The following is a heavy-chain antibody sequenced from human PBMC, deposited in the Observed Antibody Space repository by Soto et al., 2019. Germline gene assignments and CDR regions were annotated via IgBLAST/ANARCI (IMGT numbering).Heavy chain of an antibody. Sequence: ASVKVSCKASGGSFGKSAINWLRETPGQGLEWLGGFIPVYRTLNYAQKFQGRVTITADESTGTAYMTLSSLASDDTAVYYCATGVIWIGYFTVDSWGQGTRVTV. V-gene: IGHV1-69*13. J-gene: IGHJ4*02. D-gene: IGHD3-3*01. CDR1: GGSFGKSA. CDR3: ATGVIWIGYFTVDS. CDR2: FIPVYRTL.